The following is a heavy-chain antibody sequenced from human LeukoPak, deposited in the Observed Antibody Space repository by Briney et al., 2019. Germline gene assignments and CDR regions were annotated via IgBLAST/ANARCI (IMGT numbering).Heavy chain of an antibody. CDR3: AREFGGGYFDY. CDR1: GFTFSSYA. J-gene: IGHJ4*02. CDR2: IKQDGSEK. D-gene: IGHD2-15*01. Sequence: PGGSLRLSCSASGFTFSSYAMHWVRQAPGKGLEWVANIKQDGSEKYYVDSVKGRFTISRDNAKNSLYLQMNSLRAEDTAVYYCAREFGGGYFDYWGQGTLVTVSS. V-gene: IGHV3-7*01.